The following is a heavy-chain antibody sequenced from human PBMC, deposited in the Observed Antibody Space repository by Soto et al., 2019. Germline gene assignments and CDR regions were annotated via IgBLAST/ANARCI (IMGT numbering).Heavy chain of an antibody. D-gene: IGHD5-18*01. CDR1: GGTFSSYA. CDR3: ARLPHAYSSEIDY. Sequence: SVKVSCKASGGTFSSYAISWVRQAPGQGLEWMGGIIPIFGTANYAQKFQGRVTITADESTSTAYMELSSLRSEDTAVYYCARLPHAYSSEIDYWGQGTLVTVSS. V-gene: IGHV1-69*13. CDR2: IIPIFGTA. J-gene: IGHJ4*02.